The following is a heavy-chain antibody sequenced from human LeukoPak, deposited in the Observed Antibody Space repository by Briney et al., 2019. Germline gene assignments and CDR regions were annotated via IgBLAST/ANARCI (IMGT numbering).Heavy chain of an antibody. V-gene: IGHV3-48*01. Sequence: GGSLRLSCTVSGFIFGGYSIHWVRQAPGKGLEWLSYISVSGTISAYYVMGRVSVSRDKAKNSLYLQMKRLRAEDTAVYYCSRLSGSTLPISYIHLWGKGTTVTVSS. CDR1: GFIFGGYS. CDR2: ISVSGTI. D-gene: IGHD6-13*01. J-gene: IGHJ6*03. CDR3: SRLSGSTLPISYIHL.